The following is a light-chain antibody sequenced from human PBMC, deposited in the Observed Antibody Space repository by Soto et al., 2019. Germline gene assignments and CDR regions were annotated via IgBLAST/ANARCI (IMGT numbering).Light chain of an antibody. CDR3: LQDYSYPRT. Sequence: AIQMTQSPSSLSASVGDSVTIICRASQGIRNDLGWYQQRPGKAPKLLIYATSNLQSGVPSRFSGSGSGTDFTLTISSLQPEDFATYYCLQDYSYPRTFGQGTKVEIK. J-gene: IGKJ1*01. V-gene: IGKV1-6*01. CDR2: ATS. CDR1: QGIRND.